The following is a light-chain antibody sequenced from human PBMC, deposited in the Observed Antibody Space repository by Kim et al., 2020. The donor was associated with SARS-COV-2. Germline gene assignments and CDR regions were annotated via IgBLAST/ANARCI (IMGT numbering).Light chain of an antibody. Sequence: DIQMTQSPSSLSASVGDRVTITCRASQGINNYLARYQQRPGKVPKLLIYAASTLQSGVPSRFSGSGFGTDFTLTISSLQPEDGATYYCQKYNSAPWTFGRGTKVDIK. CDR3: QKYNSAPWT. J-gene: IGKJ1*01. CDR1: QGINNY. CDR2: AAS. V-gene: IGKV1-27*01.